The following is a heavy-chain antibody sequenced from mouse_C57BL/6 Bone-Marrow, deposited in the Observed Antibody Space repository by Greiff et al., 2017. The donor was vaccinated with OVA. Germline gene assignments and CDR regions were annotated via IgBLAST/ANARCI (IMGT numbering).Heavy chain of an antibody. V-gene: IGHV5-6*01. Sequence: EVQGVESGGDLVKPGGSLKLSCAASGFTFSSYGMSWVRQTPDKRLEWVATISSGGSYTYYPDSVKGRFTISRDNAKNTLYLQMSSLKSEDKAMYYCARHNWGFDYWGQGTTLTVSS. CDR2: ISSGGSYT. CDR1: GFTFSSYG. CDR3: ARHNWGFDY. J-gene: IGHJ2*01. D-gene: IGHD4-1*01.